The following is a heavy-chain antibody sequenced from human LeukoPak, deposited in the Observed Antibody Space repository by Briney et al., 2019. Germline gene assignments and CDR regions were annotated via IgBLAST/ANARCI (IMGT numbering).Heavy chain of an antibody. D-gene: IGHD6-13*01. Sequence: GGSLRLSCAASGFTFSDYYMTWIRQAPGKGLAWVSHISPSSSSTPYADSVKGRFTISRDNAKNSLYLQMNILRAEDTDVYYCARLGTIAAAGSPDYWGQGTLVTVSS. V-gene: IGHV3-11*03. CDR3: ARLGTIAAAGSPDY. CDR2: ISPSSSST. J-gene: IGHJ4*01. CDR1: GFTFSDYY.